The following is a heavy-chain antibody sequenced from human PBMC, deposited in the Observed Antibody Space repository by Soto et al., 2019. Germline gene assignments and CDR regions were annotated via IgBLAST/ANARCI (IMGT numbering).Heavy chain of an antibody. CDR1: GYTFTSYG. CDR3: ARDQVAVTGTDNWFDP. Sequence: QVHLVQSGAEVKKPGASVKVSCKTSGYTFTSYGINWLRQAPGQGLEWLGWISPQSGHTKYSEKLQGRISLTTDTSTSTGYMELRSLGSDDTAVYYCARDQVAVTGTDNWFDPWGQGTPVSVSA. CDR2: ISPQSGHT. J-gene: IGHJ5*02. D-gene: IGHD2-21*02. V-gene: IGHV1-18*01.